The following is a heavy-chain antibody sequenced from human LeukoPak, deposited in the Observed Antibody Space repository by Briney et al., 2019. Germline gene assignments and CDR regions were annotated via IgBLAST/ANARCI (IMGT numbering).Heavy chain of an antibody. V-gene: IGHV3-23*01. CDR3: AARYSGYDLRFDY. J-gene: IGHJ4*02. CDR2: ISGSGGST. Sequence: GGSLRLSCAACGFTFSSYAMSWVRQAPGKGLEWVSAISGSGGSTYYADSVKGRFTISRDNSKNTLYLQMSSLRAEDTAVYYCAARYSGYDLRFDYWGQGTLVTVSS. D-gene: IGHD5-12*01. CDR1: GFTFSSYA.